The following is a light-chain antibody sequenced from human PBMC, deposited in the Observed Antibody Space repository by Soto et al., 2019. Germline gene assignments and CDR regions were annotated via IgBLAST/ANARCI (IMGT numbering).Light chain of an antibody. J-gene: IGLJ3*02. V-gene: IGLV2-11*01. Sequence: QSALTQPRSVSGSPGQSVTISCTGTSSDVGGYNYVSWYQQYPGKAPKLMIYDVNKWPSGVPDRCSGSKSGTTASLTISGLQAEDEADYYCCSYAGSYTWVFGGGTKLTVL. CDR2: DVN. CDR3: CSYAGSYTWV. CDR1: SSDVGGYNY.